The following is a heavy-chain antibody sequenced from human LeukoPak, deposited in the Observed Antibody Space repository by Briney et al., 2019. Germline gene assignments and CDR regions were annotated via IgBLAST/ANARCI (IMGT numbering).Heavy chain of an antibody. V-gene: IGHV3-23*01. CDR1: GFTFSSYA. Sequence: PGGSLRLSCAASGFTFSSYAMSWVRQAPGKGLEWVSAISGSGGSTYYADSVKGRFTISRDNSKNTLYLQMNSLRAEDTAVYYCARPLRLLYYFDCWGQGTLVTVSS. CDR3: ARPLRLLYYFDC. CDR2: ISGSGGST. J-gene: IGHJ4*02. D-gene: IGHD5-18*01.